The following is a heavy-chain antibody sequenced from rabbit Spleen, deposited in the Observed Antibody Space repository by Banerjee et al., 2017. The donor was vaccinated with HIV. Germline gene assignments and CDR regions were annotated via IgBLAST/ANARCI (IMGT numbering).Heavy chain of an antibody. CDR1: GFSFSSSYY. Sequence: QSLEESGGDLVKPGASLTLTCTASGFSFSSSYYMCWVRQAPGKGLEWSACIAAGSAGTTYYANWAKGRFSISKTSSTTVTLQMTSLTAADTATYFCARDLVSVIGWNFNLWGQGTLVTVS. CDR3: ARDLVSVIGWNFNL. CDR2: IAAGSAGTT. J-gene: IGHJ4*01. V-gene: IGHV1S40*01. D-gene: IGHD1-1*01.